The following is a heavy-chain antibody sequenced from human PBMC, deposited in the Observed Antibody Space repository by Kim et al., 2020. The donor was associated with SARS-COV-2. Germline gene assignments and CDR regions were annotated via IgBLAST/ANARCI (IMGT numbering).Heavy chain of an antibody. V-gene: IGHV4-39*01. Sequence: SETLSLTCTVSGGSISSSFNYWGWIRQPPGKGLEWIGSVYHSGTTYDSPSLKSRVTVSVDTSKNEFSLKVTSVTAADTAVYFCARLPHDSSGYVDCWGKGTLVTVSS. CDR2: VYHSGTT. CDR1: GGSISSSFNY. J-gene: IGHJ4*02. CDR3: ARLPHDSSGYVDC. D-gene: IGHD3-22*01.